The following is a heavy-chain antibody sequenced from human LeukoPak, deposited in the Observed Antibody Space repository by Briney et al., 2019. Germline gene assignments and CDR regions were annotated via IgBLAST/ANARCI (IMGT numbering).Heavy chain of an antibody. CDR2: IYTSMST. CDR3: ARDQALRI. CDR1: GGSFSGYY. J-gene: IGHJ3*02. Sequence: SETLSLTCAVYGGSFSGYYWSWIRQPAGKGLEWIGRIYTSMSTNYNPSLKSRVTISIDTSKNQFSLTLSSVTAADTAMYYCARDQALRIWGQGTMVTVSS. V-gene: IGHV4-4*07. D-gene: IGHD2-15*01.